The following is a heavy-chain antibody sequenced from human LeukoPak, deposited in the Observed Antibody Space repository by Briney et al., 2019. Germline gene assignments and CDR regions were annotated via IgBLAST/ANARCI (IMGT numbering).Heavy chain of an antibody. Sequence: GASVKVSCKASGYTFTSYDISWVRQATGQGLEWMGWMNPNSGNTGYAQKFQGRVTMTRNTSISTAYMELSSLRSEDTAVYYCARGKRLRQQLYWFDPWGQGTLVTVSS. CDR3: ARGKRLRQQLYWFDP. V-gene: IGHV1-8*01. D-gene: IGHD6-13*01. J-gene: IGHJ5*02. CDR2: MNPNSGNT. CDR1: GYTFTSYD.